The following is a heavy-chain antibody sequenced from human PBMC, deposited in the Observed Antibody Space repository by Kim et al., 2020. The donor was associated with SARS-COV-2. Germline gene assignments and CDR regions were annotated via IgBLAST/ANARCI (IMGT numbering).Heavy chain of an antibody. CDR3: TRPWGVVPAAYTNQQLVNYYYMDV. Sequence: GGSLRLSCAASGFTFSGSAMHWVRQASGKGLEWVGRIRSKANSYATAYAASVKGRFTISRDDSKNTAYLQMNSLKTEDTAVYYCTRPWGVVPAAYTNQQLVNYYYMDVWGKGTTVTVSS. J-gene: IGHJ6*03. V-gene: IGHV3-73*01. CDR2: IRSKANSYAT. CDR1: GFTFSGSA. D-gene: IGHD2-2*01.